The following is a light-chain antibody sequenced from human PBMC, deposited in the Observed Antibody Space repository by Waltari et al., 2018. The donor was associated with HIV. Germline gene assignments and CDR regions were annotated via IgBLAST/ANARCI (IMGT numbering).Light chain of an antibody. V-gene: IGLV2-14*03. CDR3: SSYTTSSSIV. CDR2: DVT. CDR1: SNDVGAYNS. Sequence: QSALTQPASVSGSPGQSITISCTGTSNDVGAYNSVSWYQHHPGQAPQLMIYDVTNRPSGVSHRCSVSKSCNTASLTISRLQAEDEADYYCSSYTTSSSIVFGGGTKLTVL. J-gene: IGLJ2*01.